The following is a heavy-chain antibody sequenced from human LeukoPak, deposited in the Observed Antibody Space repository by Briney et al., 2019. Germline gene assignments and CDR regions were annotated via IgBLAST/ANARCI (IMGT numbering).Heavy chain of an antibody. D-gene: IGHD1-26*01. CDR3: ARDLRGGSAFDI. Sequence: SETLSLTCTVSGGSISSSSYYWGWIRQPPGKGLEWIGSIYYSGSTYYNPSLKSRVTISVDTSKNQFSLKLSSVTAADTAVYYCARDLRGGSAFDIWGRGTMVTVSS. CDR1: GGSISSSSYY. CDR2: IYYSGST. V-gene: IGHV4-39*02. J-gene: IGHJ3*02.